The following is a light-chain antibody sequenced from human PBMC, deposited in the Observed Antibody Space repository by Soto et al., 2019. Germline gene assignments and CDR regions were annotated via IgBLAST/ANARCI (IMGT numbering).Light chain of an antibody. J-gene: IGKJ4*01. CDR1: HSVSNY. CDR2: SSS. CDR3: QQTFGMPPT. V-gene: IGKV1-39*01. Sequence: DIQMTQSPSSLSSSVGDRVTVTCRASHSVSNYVNWYQQKPGKAPTVLISSSSNLQSGVPSRFTGSRSGTNFTLTISSLQPEDFATYFCQQTFGMPPTFGAGTKVEIK.